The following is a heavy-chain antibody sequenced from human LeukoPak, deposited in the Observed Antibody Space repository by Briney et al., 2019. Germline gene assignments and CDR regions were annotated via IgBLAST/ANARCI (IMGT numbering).Heavy chain of an antibody. J-gene: IGHJ4*02. CDR3: ASPGGIAAGRPDY. CDR2: ISSSSSYI. CDR1: GFTFSSYS. V-gene: IGHV3-21*01. Sequence: GRSLRLSCAASGFTFSSYSMNWVRQAPGKGLEWVSSISSSSSYIYYADSVKGRFTISRDNAKNSLYLQMNSLRAEDTAVYYCASPGGIAAGRPDYWGQGTLVTVSS. D-gene: IGHD6-13*01.